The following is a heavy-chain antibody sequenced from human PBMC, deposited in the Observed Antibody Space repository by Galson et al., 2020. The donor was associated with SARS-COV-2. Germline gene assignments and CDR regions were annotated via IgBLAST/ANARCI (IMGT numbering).Heavy chain of an antibody. D-gene: IGHD6-13*01. CDR1: GGSISSYY. CDR3: ASAYSSSWYWYFDR. V-gene: IGHV4-59*01. J-gene: IGHJ2*01. Sequence: SETLSLTCTVSGGSISSYYWSWIRQPPGKGLEWIGYIYYSGSTNYNPSLKSRVTISVDTSKNQFSLKLSSVTAADTAVYYCASAYSSSWYWYFDRWGRGTLVTV. CDR2: IYYSGST.